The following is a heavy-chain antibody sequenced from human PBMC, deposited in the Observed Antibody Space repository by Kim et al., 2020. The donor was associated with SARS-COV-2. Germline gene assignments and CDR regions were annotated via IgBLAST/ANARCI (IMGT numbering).Heavy chain of an antibody. D-gene: IGHD3-22*01. J-gene: IGHJ4*02. V-gene: IGHV3-9*01. Sequence: GGSQRLSCVASGFTFDDYAMHWVRQAPGKGLEWVSGISWNSGSIGYADSVKGRFTISRDTAKNSLYLQMNSLRAEDTALSYCAKDLYYDSSGFDYWGQGTLVTVSS. CDR1: GFTFDDYA. CDR3: AKDLYYDSSGFDY. CDR2: ISWNSGSI.